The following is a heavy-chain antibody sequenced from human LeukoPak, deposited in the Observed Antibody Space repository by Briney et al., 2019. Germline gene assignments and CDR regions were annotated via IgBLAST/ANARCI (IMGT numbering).Heavy chain of an antibody. Sequence: GGSLRLSCAASGFTFSGSAMHWVRQASGKGLEWVGRIRSKANSYATAYAASVKGRFTISRDDSTNTAYLQMTSLKAEDTAVYYCTRLLTLENGIDYWGQGTLVTVSS. V-gene: IGHV3-73*01. J-gene: IGHJ4*02. CDR1: GFTFSGSA. D-gene: IGHD1-1*01. CDR2: IRSKANSYAT. CDR3: TRLLTLENGIDY.